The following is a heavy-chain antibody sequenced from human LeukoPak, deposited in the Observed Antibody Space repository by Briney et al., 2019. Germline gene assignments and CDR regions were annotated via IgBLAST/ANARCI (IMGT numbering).Heavy chain of an antibody. Sequence: SETLSLTCTVSGGSISSGGYYWSWIRQHPGKGLEWIGSIYYSGSTYYNPSLKSRVTISVDTSKNQFSLKLSSVTAADTAVYYCATYKYYDFWSGYRGKNYYYGMDVWDQGTTVTVSS. D-gene: IGHD3-3*01. CDR3: ATYKYYDFWSGYRGKNYYYGMDV. J-gene: IGHJ6*02. CDR1: GGSISSGGYY. CDR2: IYYSGST. V-gene: IGHV4-39*01.